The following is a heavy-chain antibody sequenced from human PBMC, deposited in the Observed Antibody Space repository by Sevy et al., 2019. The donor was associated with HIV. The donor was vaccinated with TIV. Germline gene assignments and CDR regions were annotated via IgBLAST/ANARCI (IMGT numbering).Heavy chain of an antibody. CDR2: RKQDGSEN. Sequence: GGSLRLSCAASGFTFSNFWMSWVRRAPGKGLEFVANRKQDGSENVYADSVKGRFTISRDNAKNSLFLQMNNLRVEETAVYYCARDHPSTAPFDYWGQGTLVTVSS. CDR3: ARDHPSTAPFDY. CDR1: GFTFSNFW. D-gene: IGHD2-21*02. J-gene: IGHJ4*02. V-gene: IGHV3-7*03.